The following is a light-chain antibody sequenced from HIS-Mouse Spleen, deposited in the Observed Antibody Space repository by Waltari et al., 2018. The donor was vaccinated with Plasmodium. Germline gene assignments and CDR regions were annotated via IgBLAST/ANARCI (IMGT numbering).Light chain of an antibody. CDR1: QGIRKD. CDR2: AAS. V-gene: IGKV1-17*01. Sequence: EIEMTQSPSSLSASVGDRVAITCRASQGIRKDLGWYQQKPGKAPKRLIYAASSLQSGVPSRFSGSGSGTEFTLTISCLQPEDFATYYCLQHNSYPITFGQGTRLEIK. CDR3: LQHNSYPIT. J-gene: IGKJ5*01.